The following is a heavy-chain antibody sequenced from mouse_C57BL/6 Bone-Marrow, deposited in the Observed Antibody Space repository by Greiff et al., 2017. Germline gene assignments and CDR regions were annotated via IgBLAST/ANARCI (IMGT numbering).Heavy chain of an antibody. Sequence: VQLQQSGAELAKPGASVKMSCKASGYTFTSYWMHWVKQRPGQGLEWIGYINPSSGYTKYNQKFKDKATLTAYKSSSTAYMQLSSLTYEDSAVYYWARSRRPYDYFYYWGQGTTLTVSS. D-gene: IGHD3-1*01. CDR1: GYTFTSYW. CDR2: INPSSGYT. CDR3: ARSRRPYDYFYY. J-gene: IGHJ2*01. V-gene: IGHV1-7*01.